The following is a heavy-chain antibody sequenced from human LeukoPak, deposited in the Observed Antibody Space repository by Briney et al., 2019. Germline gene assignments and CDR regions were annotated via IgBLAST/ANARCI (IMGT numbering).Heavy chain of an antibody. V-gene: IGHV6-1*01. D-gene: IGHD1-26*01. J-gene: IGHJ5*01. CDR2: TYYRSKWNN. Sequence: SRALSLTCAISGDSVSTNSATWTWLRQSPSRGLEWLGRTYYRSKWNNDYAVSMKSRITINPDTSKNQFSLQLNSVTPEDTAVYYCARLVGASWFDSWGQGTLVTVSS. CDR1: GDSVSTNSAT. CDR3: ARLVGASWFDS.